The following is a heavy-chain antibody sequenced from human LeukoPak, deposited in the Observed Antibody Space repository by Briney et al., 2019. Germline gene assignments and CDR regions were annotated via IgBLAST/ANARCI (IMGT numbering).Heavy chain of an antibody. CDR2: INSDGSET. J-gene: IGHJ4*02. V-gene: IGHV3-74*03. CDR3: ARVRMGDDFNPFDY. D-gene: IGHD3-16*01. Sequence: GSLRLSCAASGFTFSRFWIYWVRHAPGKGLAWVSRINSDGSETMYADSVKGRFTISRDNAKNTLYLQMNSLRAEDTAVYYCARVRMGDDFNPFDYWGQGTLVTVSS. CDR1: GFTFSRFW.